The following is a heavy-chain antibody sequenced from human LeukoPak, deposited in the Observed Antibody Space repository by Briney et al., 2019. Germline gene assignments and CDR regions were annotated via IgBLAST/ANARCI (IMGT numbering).Heavy chain of an antibody. Sequence: SVKVSCKASGGTFSSYTISWVRQAPGQGLEWMGRIILILGIANYAQKFQGRVTITADKSTSTAYMELSSLRSEDTAVYYSAREGYSGYSLGFDYWGQGTLVTVSS. CDR2: IILILGIA. CDR1: GGTFSSYT. CDR3: AREGYSGYSLGFDY. D-gene: IGHD5-12*01. J-gene: IGHJ4*02. V-gene: IGHV1-69*04.